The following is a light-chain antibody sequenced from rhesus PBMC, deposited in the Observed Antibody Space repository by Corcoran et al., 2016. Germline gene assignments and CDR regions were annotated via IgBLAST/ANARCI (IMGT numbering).Light chain of an antibody. J-gene: IGKJ4*01. CDR2: GAS. Sequence: EIVMTQSPATLSLSPGERATLSCRASQNVNSNLAWYKQKPGQSPKLLIYGASSRATGIPHRFSGSGSGTEFTLTISSLEPEDVGVYFCQQDYIWPLTFGGGTKVELK. CDR3: QQDYIWPLT. CDR1: QNVNSN. V-gene: IGKV3-42*01.